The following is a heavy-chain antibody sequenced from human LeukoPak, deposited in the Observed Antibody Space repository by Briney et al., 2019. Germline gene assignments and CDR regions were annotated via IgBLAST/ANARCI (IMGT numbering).Heavy chain of an antibody. CDR1: GFTFSSYS. Sequence: PGGSLRLSCAASGFTFSSYSMNWVRQAPGKGLEWVSSISSSSSYIYYADSVKGRFTISRDNAKNSLYLQMNSLRAEDTAVYYCAKAKGFYYPFDYWGQGTLVTVSS. CDR2: ISSSSSYI. CDR3: AKAKGFYYPFDY. D-gene: IGHD2/OR15-2a*01. J-gene: IGHJ4*02. V-gene: IGHV3-21*01.